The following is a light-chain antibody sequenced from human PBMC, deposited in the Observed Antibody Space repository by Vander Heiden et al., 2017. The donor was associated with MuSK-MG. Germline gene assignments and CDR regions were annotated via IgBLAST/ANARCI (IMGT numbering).Light chain of an antibody. Sequence: DIVFTLSPGTLSLSPGERATLSCRASQRVSISYLAWYQQKPGQAPRLLIYGASSRATGIPDRFSGSGSGTDFTLTISRLEPEDFAVYYCQQYGSSPLFTFGPGTKVDIK. CDR1: QRVSISY. V-gene: IGKV3-20*01. CDR2: GAS. CDR3: QQYGSSPLFT. J-gene: IGKJ3*01.